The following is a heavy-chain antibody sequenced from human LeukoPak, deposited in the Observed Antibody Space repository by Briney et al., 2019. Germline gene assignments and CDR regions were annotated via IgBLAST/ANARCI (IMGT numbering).Heavy chain of an antibody. Sequence: ASVKVSCKVSGYTLTELSMHWVRQAPGKGLEWMGGFDPEDGETIYAQKFQVRVTMTEDTSTDTAYMELSSLRSEDTAVYYCATERANFWSGYTTLYYWGQGTLVTVSS. CDR3: ATERANFWSGYTTLYY. CDR1: GYTLTELS. D-gene: IGHD3-3*01. CDR2: FDPEDGET. V-gene: IGHV1-24*01. J-gene: IGHJ4*02.